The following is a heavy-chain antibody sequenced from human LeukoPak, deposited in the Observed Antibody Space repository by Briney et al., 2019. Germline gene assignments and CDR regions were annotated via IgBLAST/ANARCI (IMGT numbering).Heavy chain of an antibody. CDR1: GYKFNAYW. CDR2: IYPDDSDT. J-gene: IGHJ3*01. CDR3: ARPNITSYYDSRGYDAFDV. Sequence: PGEPLKISCKGSGYKFNAYWIAWVRQMPGKGLEWMGIIYPDDSDTRYSPSFQGQVTISADKSVSIAYLQWSSLKASDTAMYYCARPNITSYYDSRGYDAFDVWGQGTMVIVSS. D-gene: IGHD3-22*01. V-gene: IGHV5-51*01.